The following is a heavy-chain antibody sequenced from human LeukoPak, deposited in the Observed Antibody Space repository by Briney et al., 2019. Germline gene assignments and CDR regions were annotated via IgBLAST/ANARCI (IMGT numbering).Heavy chain of an antibody. D-gene: IGHD2-2*01. J-gene: IGHJ4*02. CDR3: ASVGYCSSTSCYLGGY. CDR2: ISAYNGNT. V-gene: IGHV1-18*01. Sequence: ASVKVSCKASGYTFTSYGISWVRQAPGQGLEWMGWISAYNGNTNYAQKLQGRVTMTTDTSTSTAYMELRSLRSDDTAVYYCASVGYCSSTSCYLGGYWGQGTLVTVSS. CDR1: GYTFTSYG.